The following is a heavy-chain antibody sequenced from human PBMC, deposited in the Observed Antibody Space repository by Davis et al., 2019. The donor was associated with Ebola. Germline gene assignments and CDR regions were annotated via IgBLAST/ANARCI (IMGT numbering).Heavy chain of an antibody. Sequence: MPSETLSLTCTVSGGSISSSSYYWGWIRQPPGKGLEWIGSIYYSGSTYYNPSLKSRVTISVDTSKNQFSLKLSSVTAADTAVYYCARSGITMIVVVTHYYGMDVWGKGTTVTVSS. J-gene: IGHJ6*04. CDR2: IYYSGST. CDR1: GGSISSSSYY. CDR3: ARSGITMIVVVTHYYGMDV. V-gene: IGHV4-39*07. D-gene: IGHD3-22*01.